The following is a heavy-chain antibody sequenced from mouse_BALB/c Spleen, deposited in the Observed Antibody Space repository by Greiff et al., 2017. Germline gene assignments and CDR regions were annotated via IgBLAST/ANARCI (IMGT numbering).Heavy chain of an antibody. Sequence: QVQLKQSGAELMKPGASVKISCKATGYTFSSYWIEWVKQRPGHGLEWIGEILPGSGSTNYNEKFKGKATFTADTSSNTAYMQLSSLTSEDSAVYYCARIYYDYTWFAYWGQGTLVTVSA. V-gene: IGHV1-9*01. CDR1: GYTFSSYW. CDR2: ILPGSGST. CDR3: ARIYYDYTWFAY. D-gene: IGHD2-4*01. J-gene: IGHJ3*01.